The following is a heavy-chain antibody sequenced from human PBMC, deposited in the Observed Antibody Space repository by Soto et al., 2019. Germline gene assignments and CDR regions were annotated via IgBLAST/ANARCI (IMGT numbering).Heavy chain of an antibody. J-gene: IGHJ4*02. CDR3: GRGRRHYGTGSWRPEGSDFDY. V-gene: IGHV4-34*01. CDR2: INHSGST. D-gene: IGHD3-10*01. Sequence: SETLSLTCAVYGGSFSGYYWSWIRQPPGKGLEWIGEINHSGSTNYNPSLKSRVTISVDTSKNQFSLKLSSVTAADTAVYYCGRGRRHYGTGSWRPEGSDFDYWGQGTLVTVSS. CDR1: GGSFSGYY.